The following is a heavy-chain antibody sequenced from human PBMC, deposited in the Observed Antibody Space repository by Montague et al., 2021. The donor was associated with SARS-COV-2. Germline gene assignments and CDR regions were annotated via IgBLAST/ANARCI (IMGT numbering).Heavy chain of an antibody. CDR3: ARGHQGVAMIVVVMIGAEYYFDY. CDR1: GGSFNDYY. Sequence: SETLSLTCAVYGGSFNDYYWSWIRQSPGKGLEWIGEINHGGITNYSPSLKSRVTISADTSKNQFSPKLKSATAADTANYYCARGHQGVAMIVVVMIGAEYYFDYWGQGSLVTVSS. V-gene: IGHV4-34*01. D-gene: IGHD3-22*01. CDR2: INHGGIT. J-gene: IGHJ4*02.